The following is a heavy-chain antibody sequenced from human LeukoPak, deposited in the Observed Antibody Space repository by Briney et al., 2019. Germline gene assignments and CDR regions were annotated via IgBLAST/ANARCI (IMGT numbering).Heavy chain of an antibody. V-gene: IGHV1-69*13. CDR1: GGTFSSYA. CDR3: ARIQIAARPGYYYGMDV. J-gene: IGHJ6*02. CDR2: IIPIFGTA. D-gene: IGHD6-6*01. Sequence: SVKVSCKASGGTFSSYAISWVRQAPGQGLEWMGGIIPIFGTANCAQKFQGRVTITADESTSTAYMELSSLRSEDTAVYYCARIQIAARPGYYYGMDVWGQGTTVTVSS.